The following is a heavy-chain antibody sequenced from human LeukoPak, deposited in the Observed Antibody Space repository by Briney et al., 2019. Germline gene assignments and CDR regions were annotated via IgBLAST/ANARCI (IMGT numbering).Heavy chain of an antibody. J-gene: IGHJ4*02. CDR3: ARHSLSYLKTSFDY. CDR1: GGSISSYY. V-gene: IGHV4-59*08. CDR2: ICYSGSS. Sequence: SETLSLTCTVSGGSISSYYWSWTRQPPGKGLEWIGYICYSGSSNYNPSLKSRVTMSVDTSNNQFSLKLSSVTAADTAVYYCARHSLSYLKTSFDYWGQGTLVTVSS. D-gene: IGHD3-16*02.